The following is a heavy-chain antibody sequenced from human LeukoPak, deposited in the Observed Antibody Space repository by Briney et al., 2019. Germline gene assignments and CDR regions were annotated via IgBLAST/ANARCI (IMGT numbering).Heavy chain of an antibody. V-gene: IGHV4-59*12. Sequence: SETLSLTCTVSGGSISSYYWSWIRQPPGKGLEWIGYIYYSGSTNYNPSLKSRVTMSVDTSKNQFSLKLSSVTAADTAVYYCARDGVEGSSWFGPWGQGTLVTVSS. D-gene: IGHD6-13*01. CDR3: ARDGVEGSSWFGP. CDR1: GGSISSYY. J-gene: IGHJ5*02. CDR2: IYYSGST.